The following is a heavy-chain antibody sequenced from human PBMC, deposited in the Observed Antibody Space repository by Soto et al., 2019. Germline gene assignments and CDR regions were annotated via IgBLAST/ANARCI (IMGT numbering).Heavy chain of an antibody. CDR3: ARGPPTYDSSGYYFDY. J-gene: IGHJ4*02. V-gene: IGHV1-2*04. CDR1: GYTFTGYY. CDR2: INPNSGGT. D-gene: IGHD3-22*01. Sequence: QVQLVQSGAEVKKPGASVKVSCKASGYTFTGYYMHWVRQAPGQGLEWMGWINPNSGGTNYAQKFQGCVTMTRDTSISTAYMELSRLRSDDTAVYYCARGPPTYDSSGYYFDYWGQGTLVTVSS.